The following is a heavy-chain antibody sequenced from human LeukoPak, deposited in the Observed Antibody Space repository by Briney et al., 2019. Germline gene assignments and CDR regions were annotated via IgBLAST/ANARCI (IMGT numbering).Heavy chain of an antibody. CDR1: GFTFNNYA. D-gene: IGHD6-6*01. J-gene: IGHJ4*02. CDR3: ARDIAARRFDY. CDR2: ISYDGSIK. V-gene: IGHV3-30*04. Sequence: GGSLRLSCAASGFTFNNYAMYWVRQAPGKGLEWVSVISYDGSIKYYTDSVKGRFTISRDNSKNTLYLQMSSLRADDTAVYYCARDIAARRFDYWGQGTLVTVSS.